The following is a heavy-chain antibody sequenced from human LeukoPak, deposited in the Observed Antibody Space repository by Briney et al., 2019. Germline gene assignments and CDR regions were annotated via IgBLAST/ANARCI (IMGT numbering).Heavy chain of an antibody. Sequence: GGSLRLSCAASGFTFSSYEMNWVRQAPGKGLGWIAYLSSSGSAFSYADSVKGRFTIARDNAKNSVYLEMNSLRADDTAVYYCARSARLMKGVVEVTALDDWGQGTLVTVSS. D-gene: IGHD3-3*01. J-gene: IGHJ4*02. CDR1: GFTFSSYE. CDR2: LSSSGSAF. V-gene: IGHV3-48*03. CDR3: ARSARLMKGVVEVTALDD.